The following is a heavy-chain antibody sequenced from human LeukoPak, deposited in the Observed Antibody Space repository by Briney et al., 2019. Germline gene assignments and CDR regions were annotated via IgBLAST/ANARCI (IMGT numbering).Heavy chain of an antibody. CDR1: GFTFSSYA. J-gene: IGHJ4*02. CDR3: ARGERAYFDY. CDR2: ISYDGSNK. V-gene: IGHV3-30-3*01. Sequence: GGSLRLSCAASGFTFSSYAMSWVRQAPGKGLEWVAVISYDGSNKYYADSVKGRFTISRDNSKNTLYLQMNSLRAEDTAVYYCARGERAYFDYWGQGTLVTVSS.